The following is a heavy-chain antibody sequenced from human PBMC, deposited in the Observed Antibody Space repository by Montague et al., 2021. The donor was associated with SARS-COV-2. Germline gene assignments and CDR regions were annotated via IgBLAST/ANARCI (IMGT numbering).Heavy chain of an antibody. J-gene: IGHJ3*01. D-gene: IGHD2-2*01. V-gene: IGHV4-34*01. CDR1: GGSFSVYY. CDR3: AKEREVVRAARTLVAFDL. Sequence: SETLSLTCAVYGGSFSVYYWSWLRQSPRSGLEWIVEINHSGTANXNPSLKSRVSISVDTSKNQFTLKLTSVTAADTAMYYCAKEREVVRAARTLVAFDLWGQGTMVTVSS. CDR2: INHSGTA.